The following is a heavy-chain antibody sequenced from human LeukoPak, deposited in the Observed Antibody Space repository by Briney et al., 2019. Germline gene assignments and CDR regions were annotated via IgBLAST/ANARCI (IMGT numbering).Heavy chain of an antibody. CDR3: ARQLGYCSSTSCYADKVDY. CDR2: IYYSGST. D-gene: IGHD2-2*01. Sequence: SETLSLTCTVSGASINSSSYYWGWIRQPPGKGLEWIGNIYYSGSTYYNPSLKSRVTISVDTSKNQFSLKLSSVTAADTAVYYCARQLGYCSSTSCYADKVDYWGQGTLVTVSS. J-gene: IGHJ4*02. V-gene: IGHV4-39*01. CDR1: GASINSSSYY.